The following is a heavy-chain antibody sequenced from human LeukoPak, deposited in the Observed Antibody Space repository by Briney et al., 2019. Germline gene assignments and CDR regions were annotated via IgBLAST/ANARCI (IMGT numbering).Heavy chain of an antibody. D-gene: IGHD3-22*01. J-gene: IGHJ6*02. Sequence: GRSLRLSCAASGFTFSSYGMHWVRQAPGKGLEWVAVIWYDGSNKYYADSVKGRFTISRDNSMNTLYLQMNSLRAEDTAVYYCARAYTYYYDSIAYYYGMDVWGQGTTVTVSS. CDR1: GFTFSSYG. CDR2: IWYDGSNK. CDR3: ARAYTYYYDSIAYYYGMDV. V-gene: IGHV3-33*01.